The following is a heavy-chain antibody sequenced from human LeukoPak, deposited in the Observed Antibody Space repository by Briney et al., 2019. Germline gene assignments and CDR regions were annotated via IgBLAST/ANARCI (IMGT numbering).Heavy chain of an antibody. CDR3: SRRGITATAPVEF. J-gene: IGHJ4*02. V-gene: IGHV1-3*01. D-gene: IGHD3-10*01. Sequence: ASVKVSCKASGYTFTSYAMHWVRQAPGQRLEWMGWINAGNGYTKYSQNFQGRDTITRDTSASTAYMELRSLRYENTGLYYVSRRGITATAPVEFWGQGTLVTVSS. CDR1: GYTFTSYA. CDR2: INAGNGYT.